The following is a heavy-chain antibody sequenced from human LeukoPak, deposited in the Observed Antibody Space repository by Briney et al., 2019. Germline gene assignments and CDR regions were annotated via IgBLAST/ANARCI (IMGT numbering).Heavy chain of an antibody. CDR3: ARGDDSSGYYRHPPDY. V-gene: IGHV1-2*04. CDR2: INPNSGGT. CDR1: GYTFTGYY. Sequence: GASVKVSCKASGYTFTGYYMHWVRQAPGQGLEWMGWINPNSGGTNYAQKFQGWVTMTRDTSISTAYMELSRLRSDDTAVYYCARGDDSSGYYRHPPDYWGQGTLVTVSS. D-gene: IGHD3-22*01. J-gene: IGHJ4*02.